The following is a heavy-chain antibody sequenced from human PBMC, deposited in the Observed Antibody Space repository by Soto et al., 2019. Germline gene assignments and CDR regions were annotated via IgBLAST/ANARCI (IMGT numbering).Heavy chain of an antibody. CDR1: GFTFSDYY. J-gene: IGHJ6*02. D-gene: IGHD6-13*01. CDR2: ISSSGSTI. V-gene: IGHV3-11*01. CDR3: ARDGIAAAGTPPYYYGMDV. Sequence: GGSLRLSCAASGFTFSDYYMSWIRQAPGKGLEWVSYISSSGSTIYYADSVKGRFTISRDNAKNSLYLQMNSLRAEDTAVYYCARDGIAAAGTPPYYYGMDVWGQGTTVTVSS.